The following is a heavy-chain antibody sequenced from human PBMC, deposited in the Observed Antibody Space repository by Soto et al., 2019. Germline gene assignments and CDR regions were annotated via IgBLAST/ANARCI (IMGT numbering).Heavy chain of an antibody. J-gene: IGHJ4*02. V-gene: IGHV3-74*01. CDR1: GFTFTSYW. D-gene: IGHD6-19*01. CDR3: TRDRGWSLFDY. Sequence: EVQLVESGEGLVQPGGSLRLSCAASGFTFTSYWMYWVRQAPGKGLVWVSRINSDGSDTSYAASVKGRFTISRDNAKNTLYLQMNSLRAEDTAIYYCTRDRGWSLFDYWGQGAQVTVYS. CDR2: INSDGSDT.